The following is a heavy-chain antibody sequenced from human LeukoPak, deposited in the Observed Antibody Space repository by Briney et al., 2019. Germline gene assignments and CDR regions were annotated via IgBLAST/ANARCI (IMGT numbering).Heavy chain of an antibody. CDR1: GGSTSRYY. J-gene: IGHJ1*01. V-gene: IGHV4-59*08. Sequence: SETLSLTCTVSGGSTSRYYWSWIRQPPGKSLEWIGYIYYSGSTTYNPSLKSRVSISIDTSKNQFSLNLSSVTAADTAVYYCARPPGIAAVWGQGTLVIVSS. CDR2: IYYSGST. D-gene: IGHD6-13*01. CDR3: ARPPGIAAV.